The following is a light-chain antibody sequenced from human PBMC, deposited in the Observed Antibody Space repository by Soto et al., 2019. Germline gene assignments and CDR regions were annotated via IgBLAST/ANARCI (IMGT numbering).Light chain of an antibody. V-gene: IGKV1-17*03. J-gene: IGKJ4*01. CDR1: QGISNS. CDR2: GAS. Sequence: DIPMTQSPSAMSASLGDRVTITCRASQGISNSLAWFQQKPGRVPKRLIYGASTLQSWAPSRFSGSASGAAFTLTLSSLQPADFATYYCLQYNSYPFTFCGGTKVEIK. CDR3: LQYNSYPFT.